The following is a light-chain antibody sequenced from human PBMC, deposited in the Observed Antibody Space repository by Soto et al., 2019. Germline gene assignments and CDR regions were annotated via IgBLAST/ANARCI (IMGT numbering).Light chain of an antibody. CDR3: QQYGSSPWT. J-gene: IGKJ1*01. CDR2: GAS. V-gene: IGKV3-20*01. Sequence: PGETGSLSCRASQSVSSSYLTWYQQKPGQAPRLLIYGASSRATGIPDRFSGSGSGTDFTLTISRLEPEDFAVYYCQQYGSSPWTFGQGTKVDIK. CDR1: QSVSSSY.